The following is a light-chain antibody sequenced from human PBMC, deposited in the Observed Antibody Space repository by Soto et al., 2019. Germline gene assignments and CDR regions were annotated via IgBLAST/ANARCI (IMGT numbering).Light chain of an antibody. CDR3: QHYVNWPLT. J-gene: IGKJ4*01. Sequence: EIVLTQSPATLSLSPGERATLSCRASQSVSSYLAWYQQKPGQAPRLLIYDASNRATGIPARFSGSGSGTDFTLTISRLEAEDFAVYFCQHYVNWPLTFGGGTKV. CDR1: QSVSSY. CDR2: DAS. V-gene: IGKV3-11*01.